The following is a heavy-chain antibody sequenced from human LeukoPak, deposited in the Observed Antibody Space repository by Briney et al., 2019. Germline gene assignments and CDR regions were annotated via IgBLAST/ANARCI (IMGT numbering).Heavy chain of an antibody. D-gene: IGHD2-8*01. CDR2: IRSKANSYAT. J-gene: IGHJ2*01. CDR3: ARGILMVYVTYWYFDL. CDR1: GFTFSGSA. Sequence: GGSLRLSCAASGFTFSGSAMHWVRQASGKGLEWVGRIRSKANSYATAYAASVKGRFTISRDDSKNTAYLQMNSLKTEDTAVYYCARGILMVYVTYWYFDLWGRGTLVTVSS. V-gene: IGHV3-73*01.